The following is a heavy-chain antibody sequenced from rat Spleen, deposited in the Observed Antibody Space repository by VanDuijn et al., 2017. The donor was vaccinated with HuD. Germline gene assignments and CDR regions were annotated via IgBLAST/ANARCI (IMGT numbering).Heavy chain of an antibody. CDR1: GYSITSSY. CDR2: ISYSGST. CDR3: ARGGSSYVMDA. V-gene: IGHV3-1*01. Sequence: EVQLQESGPGLVKPSQSLSLTCSVTGYSITSSYRWNWIRKFPGNKLEWIGHISYSGSTSYNPSHKSRISITGYTSKNQFFLQLNSVTTEDTATYYCARGGSSYVMDAWGQGASVTVSS. D-gene: IGHD5-1*01. J-gene: IGHJ4*01.